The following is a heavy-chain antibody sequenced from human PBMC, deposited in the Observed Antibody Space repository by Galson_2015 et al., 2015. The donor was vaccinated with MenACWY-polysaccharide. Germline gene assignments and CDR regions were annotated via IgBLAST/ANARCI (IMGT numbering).Heavy chain of an antibody. CDR2: INTGNGKT. CDR1: GYSFSLHG. D-gene: IGHD1-14*01. CDR3: AREATPLYKLTSVLINWPDP. J-gene: IGHJ5*02. V-gene: IGHV1-3*04. Sequence: SVKVSCKASGYSFSLHGIHWVRQAPGQRPEWMGCINTGNGKTKYSQKFQGRVTITRDNSASTSSMELTGLKSEDTGVYFCAREATPLYKLTSVLINWPDPWGPGTLVTVSS.